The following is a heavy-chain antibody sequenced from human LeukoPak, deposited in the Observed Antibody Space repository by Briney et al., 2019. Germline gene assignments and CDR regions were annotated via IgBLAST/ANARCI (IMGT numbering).Heavy chain of an antibody. D-gene: IGHD4-17*01. V-gene: IGHV3-21*01. CDR2: ISSTSTYM. Sequence: PGGSLRLSCSASGFDLSPYTMNWVRQAPGKGLEWVASISSTSTYMYYGDSLKGRFTISRDNAKNTLYLQLDSLRAEDPATYYCARRVTTFLSWGQGPLVIVSS. CDR1: GFDLSPYT. CDR3: ARRVTTFLS. J-gene: IGHJ4*02.